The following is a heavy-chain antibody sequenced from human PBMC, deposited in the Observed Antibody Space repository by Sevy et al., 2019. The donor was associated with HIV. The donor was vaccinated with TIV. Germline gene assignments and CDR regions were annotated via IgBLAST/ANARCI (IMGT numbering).Heavy chain of an antibody. D-gene: IGHD2-2*01. CDR3: ARPAGYCSSTSCFHNWFDP. J-gene: IGHJ5*02. CDR1: GGSISSSSYY. Sequence: SETLSLTCTVSGGSISSSSYYWGWIRQPPGKGLEWIGSIYYSGSTYYNPSLKSRVTISVDTSKNQFSLKLSSVTAADTAVYYCARPAGYCSSTSCFHNWFDPWGQGTLVTVSS. V-gene: IGHV4-39*01. CDR2: IYYSGST.